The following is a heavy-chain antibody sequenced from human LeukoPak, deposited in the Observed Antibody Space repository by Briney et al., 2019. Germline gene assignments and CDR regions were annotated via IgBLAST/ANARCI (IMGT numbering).Heavy chain of an antibody. V-gene: IGHV1-2*02. J-gene: IGHJ4*02. CDR2: INPNSGGT. CDR1: GYTFTSYG. Sequence: ASVKVSCKASGYTFTSYGISWVRQAPGQGLEWMGWINPNSGGTNYAQKFQGRVTMTRDTSISTAYMELSRLRSDDTAVYYCARAFPRGVIDYWGQGTLVTVSS. D-gene: IGHD3-16*01. CDR3: ARAFPRGVIDY.